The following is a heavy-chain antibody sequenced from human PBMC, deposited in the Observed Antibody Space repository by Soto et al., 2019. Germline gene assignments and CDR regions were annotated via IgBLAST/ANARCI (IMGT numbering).Heavy chain of an antibody. V-gene: IGHV3-23*01. CDR3: ANGPIYDFWSGYPSAYGMDV. CDR1: GFTFSSYA. CDR2: ISGSGGST. Sequence: PGGSLRLSCAASGFTFSSYAMSWVRQAPGKGLEWVSAISGSGGSTYYADSVKGRFTISRDNSKNTLYLQMNSLRAEDTAVYYCANGPIYDFWSGYPSAYGMDVWGQGTTVTVSS. D-gene: IGHD3-3*01. J-gene: IGHJ6*02.